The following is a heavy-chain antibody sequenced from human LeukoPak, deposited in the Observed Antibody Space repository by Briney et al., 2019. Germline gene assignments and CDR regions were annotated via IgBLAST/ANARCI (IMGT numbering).Heavy chain of an antibody. D-gene: IGHD2-15*01. V-gene: IGHV4-39*01. CDR3: ARHFCSGGSCYPGYFDY. Sequence: SETLSLTCTVSGGSISSSSYYWGWIRQPPGKGLEWIGSIYYSGSTYYNPSLKSRVTISVDTSKNQFSLKLSSVTAADTAVYYCARHFCSGGSCYPGYFDYWGQGTLVTVSS. J-gene: IGHJ4*02. CDR1: GGSISSSSYY. CDR2: IYYSGST.